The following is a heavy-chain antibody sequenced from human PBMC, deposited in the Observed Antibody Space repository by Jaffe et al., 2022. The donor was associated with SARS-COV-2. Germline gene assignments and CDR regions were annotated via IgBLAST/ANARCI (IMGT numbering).Heavy chain of an antibody. CDR2: IYPANFDT. Sequence: EVQLVQSGAEMRKSGESLKISCTVSGYNFINSWIGWVRQVPGKGPEWMGSIYPANFDTIYRPSFQGQVTLSVDRAINTAYLQWSSLKASDTAMYYCARLNADVGHCEFDYWGQGSLVTVSS. CDR3: ARLNADVGHCEFDY. J-gene: IGHJ4*02. D-gene: IGHD1-1*01. CDR1: GYNFINSW. V-gene: IGHV5-51*01.